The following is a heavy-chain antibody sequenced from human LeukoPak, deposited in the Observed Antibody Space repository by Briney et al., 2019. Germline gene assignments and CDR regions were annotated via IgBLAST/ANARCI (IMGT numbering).Heavy chain of an antibody. V-gene: IGHV3-7*01. J-gene: IGHJ4*02. CDR3: ATLHDTGYYTF. CDR2: IKQDGSEK. D-gene: IGHD3/OR15-3a*01. CDR1: GFTFSTYW. Sequence: PGGSLRLSCAASGFTFSTYWMSWVHQAPGKGLEWVANIKQDGSEKYYLDSVKGRFTISRDNAKDSLYLQMSSLSAEDTAVYYCATLHDTGYYTFWSQGTLVTVSS.